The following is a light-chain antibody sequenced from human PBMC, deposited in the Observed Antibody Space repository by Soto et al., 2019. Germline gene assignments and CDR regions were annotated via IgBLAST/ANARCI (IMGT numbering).Light chain of an antibody. CDR1: QSVSSN. CDR2: GAS. J-gene: IGKJ4*01. CDR3: QQYNNWPPLT. Sequence: EIVMTQSPATLSVAPGERATLYCRARQSVSSNLAWYQQKPGQAPRLLIYGASTRATGIPARFSGSGSGTEFTLTITILQSEDFAVYYCQQYNNWPPLTFGGGTKVAIK. V-gene: IGKV3-15*01.